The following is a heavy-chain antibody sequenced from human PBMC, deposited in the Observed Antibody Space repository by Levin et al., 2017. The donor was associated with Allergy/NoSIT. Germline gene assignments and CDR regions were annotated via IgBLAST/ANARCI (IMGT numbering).Heavy chain of an antibody. J-gene: IGHJ4*02. CDR3: SNGNYGEFILKG. Sequence: GGSLRLSCAASGITFSSYAMSWVRQAPGKGPEWVSAIRDSGSRTYYRSSVKGRFTISRDNSKSTLYLQMNSLRAEDTAVYYCSNGNYGEFILKGWGQGTLVTVSS. CDR1: GITFSSYA. V-gene: IGHV3-23*01. D-gene: IGHD4-17*01. CDR2: IRDSGSRT.